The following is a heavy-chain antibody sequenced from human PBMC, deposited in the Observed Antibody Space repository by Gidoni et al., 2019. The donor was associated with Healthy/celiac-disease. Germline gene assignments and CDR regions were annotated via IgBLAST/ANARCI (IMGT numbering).Heavy chain of an antibody. CDR2: IYYSGST. Sequence: QVQLQESGPGLVKPSATLSLTCTVSGGSISSYYWSWIRQPPGKGLEWIGYIYYSGSTNYNPSLKSRVTISVDTSKNQFSLKLSSVTAADTAVYYCARTGPPMVRGSGVDYWGQGTLVTVSS. CDR1: GGSISSYY. D-gene: IGHD3-10*01. V-gene: IGHV4-59*01. CDR3: ARTGPPMVRGSGVDY. J-gene: IGHJ4*02.